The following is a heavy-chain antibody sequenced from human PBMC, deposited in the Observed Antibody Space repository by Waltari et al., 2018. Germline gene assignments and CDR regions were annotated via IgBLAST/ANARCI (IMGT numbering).Heavy chain of an antibody. D-gene: IGHD4-17*01. V-gene: IGHV3-30*18. Sequence: QVQLVESGGGVAQPGTSLRLSCAASGFTFSSHGMHWVRQAPGKGLGGVSCISYDGSDEYYADSVKGRFTISRDNSKNTLYLRMNSLRLEDTAVYYCAKDGAWTTVFYFESWGQGTLVPVSS. CDR1: GFTFSSHG. CDR2: ISYDGSDE. CDR3: AKDGAWTTVFYFES. J-gene: IGHJ4*02.